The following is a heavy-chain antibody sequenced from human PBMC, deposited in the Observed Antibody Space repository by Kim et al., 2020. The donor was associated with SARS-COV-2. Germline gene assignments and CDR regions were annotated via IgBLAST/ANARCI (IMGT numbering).Heavy chain of an antibody. CDR2: IYYSGST. CDR3: ERHLRGPSRIVVVTATPYYFDY. CDR1: GGSISSSSYY. D-gene: IGHD2-21*02. Sequence: SETLSLTCTVSGGSISSSSYYWGWIRQPPGKGLEWIGSIYYSGSTYYNPSLKSRVTISVDTSKNQFSLKLSSVTAADTAVYYCERHLRGPSRIVVVTATPYYFDYWGQGTLVTVSS. V-gene: IGHV4-39*01. J-gene: IGHJ4*02.